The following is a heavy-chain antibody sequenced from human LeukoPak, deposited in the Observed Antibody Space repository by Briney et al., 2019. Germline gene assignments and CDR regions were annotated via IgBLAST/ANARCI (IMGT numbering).Heavy chain of an antibody. CDR1: GFTFDDYG. CDR2: IIWNGGST. J-gene: IGHJ4*02. V-gene: IGHV3-20*04. D-gene: IGHD3-9*01. CDR3: ARVGTYYDILAGSYSTYFDY. Sequence: AGGSLRFSCEASGFTFDDYGMSWEGQAPGKGLEWVSGIIWNGGSTVYADSVKGRFTISIDNAKNSLYLQMNSLRAEDTALYYCARVGTYYDILAGSYSTYFDYWGQGTLVTVSS.